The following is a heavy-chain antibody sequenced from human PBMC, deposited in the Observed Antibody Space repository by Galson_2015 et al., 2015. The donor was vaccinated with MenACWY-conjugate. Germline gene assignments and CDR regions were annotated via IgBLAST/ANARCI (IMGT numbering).Heavy chain of an antibody. J-gene: IGHJ1*01. CDR3: ARVSDYAEYFQH. V-gene: IGHV3-11*06. D-gene: IGHD4-17*01. CDR2: ISSSSSYT. Sequence: SLRLSCAASGFTFSDYYMSWIRQAPGKGLEWVSYISSSSSYTNYADSVRGRFTISRDNAKNSLYLQMNSLRAEDTAVYYCARVSDYAEYFQHWGQGTLVTVSS. CDR1: GFTFSDYY.